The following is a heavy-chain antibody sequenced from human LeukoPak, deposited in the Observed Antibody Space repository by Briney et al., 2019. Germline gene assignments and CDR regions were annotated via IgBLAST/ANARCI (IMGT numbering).Heavy chain of an antibody. CDR2: INHSGST. CDR1: GGSFSGYY. Sequence: SETLSLTCAVYGGSFSGYYWSWIRQPPGKGLEWIGEINHSGSTNYNPSLKSRVTISVDTSKNQFSLKLSSVTAADTAVYYCARLNPTWSGYWLRGCYFDYWGQGTLVTVSS. CDR3: ARLNPTWSGYWLRGCYFDY. D-gene: IGHD3-3*01. V-gene: IGHV4-34*01. J-gene: IGHJ4*02.